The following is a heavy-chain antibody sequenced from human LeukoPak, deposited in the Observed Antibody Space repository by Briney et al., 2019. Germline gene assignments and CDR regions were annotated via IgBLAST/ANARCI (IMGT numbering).Heavy chain of an antibody. J-gene: IGHJ5*02. CDR3: ARDSVYCSGGSCYSRWFDP. V-gene: IGHV1-46*01. CDR1: GGTFSSYA. D-gene: IGHD2-15*01. Sequence: ASVKVSCKASGGTFSSYAISWVRQAPGQGLEWMGIINPSGGSTSYAQKFQGRVIMTRDTSTSTVYMELSSLRSEDTAVYYCARDSVYCSGGSCYSRWFDPWGQGTLVTVSS. CDR2: INPSGGST.